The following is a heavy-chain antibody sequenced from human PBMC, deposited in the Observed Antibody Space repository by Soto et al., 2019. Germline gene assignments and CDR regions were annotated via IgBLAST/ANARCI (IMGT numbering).Heavy chain of an antibody. CDR2: IIPIFGTA. V-gene: IGHV1-69*06. J-gene: IGHJ4*02. Sequence: GASVKVSCKASGGTFSSYAISWVRQAPGQGLEWMGGIIPIFGTANYAQKFQGRVTITADKSTSTAYMELSSLRSEDTAVYYCARGAYYDFWSGYYYWGQGTLVTSPQ. CDR3: ARGAYYDFWSGYYY. D-gene: IGHD3-3*01. CDR1: GGTFSSYA.